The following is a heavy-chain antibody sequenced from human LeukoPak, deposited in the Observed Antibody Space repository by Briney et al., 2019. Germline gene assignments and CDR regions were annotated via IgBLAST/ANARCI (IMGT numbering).Heavy chain of an antibody. CDR3: VRDPDALDY. CDR2: IRSSSSTI. CDR1: GFTFSSYS. Sequence: GGSLRLSCAASGFTFSSYSMNWVRQAPGKGLEWVSYIRSSSSTIYYADSVKGRFTISRDNAKNSLYPQMNSLRDEDTAVYYCVRDPDALDYWGQGTLVTVSS. V-gene: IGHV3-48*02. J-gene: IGHJ4*02.